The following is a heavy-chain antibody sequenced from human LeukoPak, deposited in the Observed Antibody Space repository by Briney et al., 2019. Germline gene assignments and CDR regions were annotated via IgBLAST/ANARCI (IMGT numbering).Heavy chain of an antibody. Sequence: SVKVSCKASGYTFTAYYIHWVRQAPGQGLEWMGGIIPIFGTANYAQKFQGRVTITADESTSTAYMELSSLRSEDTAVYYCARGGLDDFDYWGQGTLVTVSS. D-gene: IGHD6-19*01. CDR2: IIPIFGTA. V-gene: IGHV1-69*13. CDR3: ARGGLDDFDY. J-gene: IGHJ4*02. CDR1: GYTFTAYY.